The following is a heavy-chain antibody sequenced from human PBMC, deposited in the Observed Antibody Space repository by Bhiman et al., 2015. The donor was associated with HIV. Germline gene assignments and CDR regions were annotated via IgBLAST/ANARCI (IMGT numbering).Heavy chain of an antibody. J-gene: IGHJ5*02. CDR1: GFTFSSYA. D-gene: IGHD3-22*01. Sequence: QVQLVESGGGVVQPGRSLRLSCAASGFTFSSYAMHWVRQAPGKGLEWVAVISYDGSTKYIADSVKGRFTISRDNTKNSLYLQMNSLRAEDTAVYYCTRFKGYASSTYYRTNWFDPWGLGTLVTVSS. V-gene: IGHV3-30*04. CDR3: TRFKGYASSTYYRTNWFDP. CDR2: ISYDGSTK.